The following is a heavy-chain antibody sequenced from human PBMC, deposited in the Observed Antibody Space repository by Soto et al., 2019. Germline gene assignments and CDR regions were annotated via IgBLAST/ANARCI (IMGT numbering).Heavy chain of an antibody. CDR2: INPTGGGT. D-gene: IGHD1-1*01. V-gene: IGHV1-46*01. CDR1: GYTFTIYY. Sequence: QVQLVQSGAEVKKPGASVTLSCKASGYTFTIYYIQWVRQAPGQGLEWMGRINPTGGGTSYAQKFEGRVTMTSDTSTSTVYMEVNSLRSEDTAVYYCARALAPYKSSDSWGKGTLLTVSS. CDR3: ARALAPYKSSDS. J-gene: IGHJ4*02.